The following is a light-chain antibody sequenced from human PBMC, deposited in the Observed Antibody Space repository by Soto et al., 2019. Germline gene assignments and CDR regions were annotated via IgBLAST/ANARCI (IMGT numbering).Light chain of an antibody. CDR1: SGDIGSYNR. Sequence: QSVLTQPASVSGSPGQSITISCTGTSGDIGSYNRVSWYQQHPGKAPKLMIYEVTNRPSRVSNRFSASKSGNTASLTISGLQAEDEAYYYCCSYAGSSYYVFGSGTKVTVL. CDR3: CSYAGSSYYV. V-gene: IGLV2-23*02. J-gene: IGLJ1*01. CDR2: EVT.